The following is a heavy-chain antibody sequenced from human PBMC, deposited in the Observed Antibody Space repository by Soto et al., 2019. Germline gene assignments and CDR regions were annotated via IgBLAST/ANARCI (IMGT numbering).Heavy chain of an antibody. CDR1: GFTFSSYS. V-gene: IGHV3-21*01. J-gene: IGHJ3*01. CDR3: ARDGPYYDSSVYV. Sequence: PGGSLRLSCAASGFTFSSYSMNWVRQAPGKGLEWVSSISSSSSYIYYADSVKGRFTISRDNAKNSLYLQMNSLRAEDTAVYYCARDGPYYDSSVYVWGQGTMVTVSS. D-gene: IGHD3-22*01. CDR2: ISSSSSYI.